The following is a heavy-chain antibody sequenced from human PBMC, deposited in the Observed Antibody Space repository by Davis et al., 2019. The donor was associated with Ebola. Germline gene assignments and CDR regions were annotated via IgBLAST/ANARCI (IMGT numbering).Heavy chain of an antibody. CDR1: GGSISNGGYS. CDR2: IYHSGNT. J-gene: IGHJ6*02. V-gene: IGHV4-30-2*01. CDR3: ARGRLWLSYYYYGMDV. Sequence: SQTLSLTCAVSGGSISNGGYSWSWIRQPPGKGLEWIGYIYHSGNTYYNPSLKSRVTISLDRSNNQFSLKLSSVTAADTAVYYCARGRLWLSYYYYGMDVWGQGTTVTVSS. D-gene: IGHD5-18*01.